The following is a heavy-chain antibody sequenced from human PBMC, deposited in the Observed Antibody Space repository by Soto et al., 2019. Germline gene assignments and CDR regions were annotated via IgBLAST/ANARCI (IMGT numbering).Heavy chain of an antibody. CDR2: IYYSGST. CDR1: GGSISSSSYY. Sequence: PSETLCLTCTVSGGSISSSSYYWGWIRQPPGKGLEWIGSIYYSGSTCYNPSLKSRVTISVDTSKNQFSLKLSSVTAADTAVYYSARELGTTVTTTRMDVWGQGTTVTV. CDR3: ARELGTTVTTTRMDV. J-gene: IGHJ6*02. D-gene: IGHD4-4*01. V-gene: IGHV4-39*07.